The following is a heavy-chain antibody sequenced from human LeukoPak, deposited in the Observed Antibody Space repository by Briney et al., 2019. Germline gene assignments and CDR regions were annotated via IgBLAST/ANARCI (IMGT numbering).Heavy chain of an antibody. J-gene: IGHJ4*02. V-gene: IGHV4-59*01. CDR3: ARFKRAGGWSYFDY. CDR2: IYNGGST. CDR1: GGSISTYY. Sequence: SETLSLTCTVSGGSISTYYWSWIRKPPGKGLEWIGHIYNGGSTNYSPSLKSRVTISVDTSKNQFSLKLSSVTAADTAVYYCARFKRAGGWSYFDYWGQGTLVTVSS. D-gene: IGHD6-19*01.